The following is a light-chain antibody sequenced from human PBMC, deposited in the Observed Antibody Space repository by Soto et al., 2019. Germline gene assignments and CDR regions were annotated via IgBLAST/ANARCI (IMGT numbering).Light chain of an antibody. Sequence: DIQMTQSPSTLSASVGDRVTITCRASQSIRDSLAWYQQKPGKAPDLLISDASSLERGVRSRFSGSGSGTEFALTISSMQPDDFATYYCQQYSAYSRTFGRGTKVEIK. CDR2: DAS. V-gene: IGKV1-5*01. CDR3: QQYSAYSRT. J-gene: IGKJ1*01. CDR1: QSIRDS.